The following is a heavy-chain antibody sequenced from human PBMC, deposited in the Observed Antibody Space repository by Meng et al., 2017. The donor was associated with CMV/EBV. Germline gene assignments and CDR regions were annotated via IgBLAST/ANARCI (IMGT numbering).Heavy chain of an antibody. V-gene: IGHV3-15*01. CDR3: TTDQPFWSGYTYYFDY. J-gene: IGHJ4*02. D-gene: IGHD3-3*02. CDR1: GFTFSNAR. Sequence: GESLKISCAASGFTFSNARMSWVRQAPGKGLEWVGRIKSKTDGGTTDYAAPVKGRFTISRDDSKNTLYLQMNSLKTEDTAVYYCTTDQPFWSGYTYYFDYWGQGTLVTVS. CDR2: IKSKTDGGTT.